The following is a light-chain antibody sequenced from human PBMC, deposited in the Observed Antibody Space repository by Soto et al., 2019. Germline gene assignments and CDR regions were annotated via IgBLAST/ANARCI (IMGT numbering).Light chain of an antibody. CDR1: SSDVGGYNY. CDR2: DVS. V-gene: IGLV2-14*01. CDR3: CSYTTSNTRAIV. J-gene: IGLJ1*01. Sequence: QSALTQPASVSGSPVQSITISCTGTSSDVGGYNYVSWYQQHPGKAPKFMIYDVSNRPSGVSNRFSGSKSGNTASLTISGLQAEDEADYYCCSYTTSNTRAIVIGNGSKVTVL.